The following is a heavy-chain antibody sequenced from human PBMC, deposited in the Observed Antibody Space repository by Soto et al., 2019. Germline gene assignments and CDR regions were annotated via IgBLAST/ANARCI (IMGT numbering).Heavy chain of an antibody. J-gene: IGHJ4*02. CDR2: ISAYNGNT. CDR3: ARDLSRPSITIFVVVITTASDY. V-gene: IGHV1-18*04. Sequence: ASVKVSCKASGYTFTSYGISWVRQAPGQGLEWMGWISAYNGNTNYAQKLQGRVTMTTDTSTSTAYMELRSLRSDDTAVYYCARDLSRPSITIFVVVITTASDYWGQGTLVTVSS. D-gene: IGHD3-3*01. CDR1: GYTFTSYG.